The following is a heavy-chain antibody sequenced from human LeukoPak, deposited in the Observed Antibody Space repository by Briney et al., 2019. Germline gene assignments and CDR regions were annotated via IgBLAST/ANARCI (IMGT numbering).Heavy chain of an antibody. J-gene: IGHJ4*02. CDR1: GFTVSSNY. CDR2: IYSGGST. Sequence: GGSLRLSCAASGFTVSSNYMSWVRQAPGGGLEWVSVIYSGGSTYYADSVKGRFTISRDNSKNTLYLQMNSLRAEDTAVYYCARAGYSGYDRPPFDYWGQGTLVTVSS. D-gene: IGHD5-12*01. CDR3: ARAGYSGYDRPPFDY. V-gene: IGHV3-66*01.